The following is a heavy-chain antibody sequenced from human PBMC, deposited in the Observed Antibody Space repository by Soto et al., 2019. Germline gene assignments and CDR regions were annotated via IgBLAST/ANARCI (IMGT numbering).Heavy chain of an antibody. CDR3: ARGGQWLAKWGFDY. CDR1: GGTFSSYA. Sequence: SVKVSCKASGGTFSSYAISWVRQAPGQGLEWMGGIIPIFGTANYAQKFQGRVTMTTDTSTSTAYMELRSLRSDDTAVYYCARGGQWLAKWGFDYWGQGTLVTVSS. V-gene: IGHV1-69*05. J-gene: IGHJ4*02. CDR2: IIPIFGTA. D-gene: IGHD6-19*01.